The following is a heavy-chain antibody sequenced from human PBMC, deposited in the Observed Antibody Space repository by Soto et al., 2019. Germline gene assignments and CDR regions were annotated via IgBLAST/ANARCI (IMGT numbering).Heavy chain of an antibody. CDR1: GFMFSAYT. J-gene: IGHJ4*02. V-gene: IGHV3-21*01. Sequence: PGGSLRLSCAVSGFMFSAYTMSWVRQAPGKGLEWLSSITSNSDHIDYADSVRGRFTVSRDNARKSLYLQMDSLGAEDTGVYYCATPYYYNHWGPGTLVTVSS. CDR2: ITSNSDHI. CDR3: ATPYYYNH.